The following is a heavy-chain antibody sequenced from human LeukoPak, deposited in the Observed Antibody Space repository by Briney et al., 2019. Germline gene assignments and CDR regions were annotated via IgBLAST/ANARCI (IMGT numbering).Heavy chain of an antibody. J-gene: IGHJ3*02. Sequence: SETLSLTCTVSGGSISSSSYYWGWIRQPPGKGLEWIGSIYYSGSTYYNPSLKSRVTMSVDTSKNQFSLKLSSVTAADTAVYYCARSGVLYYYDSSGYYSNDAFDTWGQGTMVTVSS. CDR3: ARSGVLYYYDSSGYYSNDAFDT. CDR1: GGSISSSSYY. D-gene: IGHD3-22*01. V-gene: IGHV4-39*07. CDR2: IYYSGST.